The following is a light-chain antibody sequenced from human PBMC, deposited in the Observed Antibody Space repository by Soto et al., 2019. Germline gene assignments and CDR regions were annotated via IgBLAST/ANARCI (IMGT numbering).Light chain of an antibody. J-gene: IGLJ2*01. V-gene: IGLV1-44*01. CDR2: SNN. CDR1: SSNIGSNA. CDR3: ATWDDSLNGPI. Sequence: QSVLTQPPSASGTPGQRVTTSCFGSSSNIGSNAVNWYQHLPGTAPKLLIYSNNQRPSGVPDRFSGSKSGTSASLAISGLQSDDEGEYYCATWDDSLNGPIFGGGTKLTVL.